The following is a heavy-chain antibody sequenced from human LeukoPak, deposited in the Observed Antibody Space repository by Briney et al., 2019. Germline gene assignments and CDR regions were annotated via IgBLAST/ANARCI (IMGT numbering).Heavy chain of an antibody. V-gene: IGHV1-8*01. J-gene: IGHJ5*02. CDR1: GYTFTSYD. CDR2: MNPNSGNT. Sequence: ASVKVSCKASGYTFTSYDINWVRQATGQGLEWMGWMNPNSGNTGYAQKFQGRVTMTRNTSISTAYMELSSLRSEDTAVYYCTRGGQLRYFDWLLPNNWFDPWGQGTLVTVSS. D-gene: IGHD3-9*01. CDR3: TRGGQLRYFDWLLPNNWFDP.